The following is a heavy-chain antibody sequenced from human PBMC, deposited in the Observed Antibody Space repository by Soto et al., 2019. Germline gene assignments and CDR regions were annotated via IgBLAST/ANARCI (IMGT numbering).Heavy chain of an antibody. CDR2: INPNSGGT. J-gene: IGHJ4*02. CDR3: ARVSSGWWYFDY. CDR1: RSTFTCYS. Sequence: ASVKVSSKASRSTFTCYSMQSVRQAPGQGLEWMGWINPNSGGTNYAQKFQGWVTMTRDTSISTAYMELSRLRSDDTAVYYCARVSSGWWYFDYWGQGTLVTGFS. V-gene: IGHV1-2*04. D-gene: IGHD6-19*01.